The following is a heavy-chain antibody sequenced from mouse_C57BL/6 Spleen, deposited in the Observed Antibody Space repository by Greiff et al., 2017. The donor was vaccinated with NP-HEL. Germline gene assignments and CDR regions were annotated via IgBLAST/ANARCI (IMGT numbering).Heavy chain of an antibody. D-gene: IGHD1-1*01. CDR3: AREGYGSSPWFAY. V-gene: IGHV3-6*01. CDR1: GYSITSGYY. Sequence: EVQRVESGPGLVKPSQSLSLTCSVTGYSITSGYYWNWIRQFPGNKLEWMGYISYDGSNNYNPSLKNRISITRDTSKNQFFLKLNSVTTEDTATYYCAREGYGSSPWFAYWGQGTLVTVSA. CDR2: ISYDGSN. J-gene: IGHJ3*01.